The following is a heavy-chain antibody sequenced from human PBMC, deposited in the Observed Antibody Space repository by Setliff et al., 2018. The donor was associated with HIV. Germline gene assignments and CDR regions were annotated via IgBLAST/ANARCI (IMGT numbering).Heavy chain of an antibody. CDR1: GGSISGYY. J-gene: IGHJ5*02. D-gene: IGHD3-10*01. CDR2: IYSTDTT. Sequence: PSETLSLTCTVSGGSISGYYWGWIRQPPGKGLEWIGSIYSTDTTNHNPSLESRVTISVDKSKNQFSLKLNSVTAADTAVYYCARGYSYGSGPYTSHWFDPWGQGTLVTVSS. CDR3: ARGYSYGSGPYTSHWFDP. V-gene: IGHV4-4*09.